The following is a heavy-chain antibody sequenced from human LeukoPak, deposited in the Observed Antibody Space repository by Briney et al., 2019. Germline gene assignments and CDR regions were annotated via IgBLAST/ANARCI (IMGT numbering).Heavy chain of an antibody. CDR1: GGSISSGGYY. Sequence: PSETLSLTCTVSGGSISSGGYYWSWIRQPPGKGLEWIGYIYHSGSTYYNPSLKSRVTISVDRSKNQFSLKLSSVTAADTAVYYCARDERIVVVPASGGFDPWGQGTLVTVSS. J-gene: IGHJ5*02. V-gene: IGHV4-30-2*01. CDR2: IYHSGST. CDR3: ARDERIVVVPASGGFDP. D-gene: IGHD2-2*01.